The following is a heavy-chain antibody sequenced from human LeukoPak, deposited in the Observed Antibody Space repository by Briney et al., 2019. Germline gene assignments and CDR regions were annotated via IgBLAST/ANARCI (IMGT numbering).Heavy chain of an antibody. CDR3: ATHRGGPTVTTVEYFQH. Sequence: GGSLRLSCAASGFTFSSYAMSWVRQAPGKGLEWVSAISGSGGSTYYADSVKGRFTISRDNSKNTLYLQMNSLRAEDTAVYYCATHRGGPTVTTVEYFQHWGQGTLVTVSS. J-gene: IGHJ1*01. D-gene: IGHD4-17*01. CDR2: ISGSGGST. CDR1: GFTFSSYA. V-gene: IGHV3-23*01.